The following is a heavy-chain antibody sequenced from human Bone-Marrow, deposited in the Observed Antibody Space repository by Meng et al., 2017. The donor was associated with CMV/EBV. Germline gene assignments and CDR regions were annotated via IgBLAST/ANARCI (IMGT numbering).Heavy chain of an antibody. Sequence: GSLKISCAASGFTVSSNYMSWVRQAPGKGLEWVSVIYSGGSTYYADSVKGRFTISRDNSKNTLYLQMNSLRAEDTAVYYCARTTSFFGGANGWFDPWGQGTLVTVSS. J-gene: IGHJ5*02. D-gene: IGHD3-3*02. CDR2: IYSGGST. CDR3: ARTTSFFGGANGWFDP. V-gene: IGHV3-53*01. CDR1: GFTVSSNY.